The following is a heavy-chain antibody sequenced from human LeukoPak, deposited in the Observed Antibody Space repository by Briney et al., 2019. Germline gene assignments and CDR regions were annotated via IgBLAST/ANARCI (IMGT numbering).Heavy chain of an antibody. Sequence: GGSLRLSXAASGFTLSTYWMVWVSQAPGKGLEWVANIKQDGSEKYYVDSVKGRFTISRDNAKNSLYLQMNSLRDEDTAVYYCARDPGRTRYDYWGQGTLVTVSS. CDR1: GFTLSTYW. J-gene: IGHJ4*02. V-gene: IGHV3-7*01. CDR2: IKQDGSEK. CDR3: ARDPGRTRYDY.